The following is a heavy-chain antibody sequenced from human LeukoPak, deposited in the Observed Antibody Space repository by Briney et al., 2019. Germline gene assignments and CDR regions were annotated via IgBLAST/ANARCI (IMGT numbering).Heavy chain of an antibody. Sequence: GGSLRLSCAASGFTFSNYWMSWVRQAPGKGLEGVANIKQDGSEKYYVDFVKGRFTISRDNAKNSLYLQMNSLRAEDTAVYYCARALDSSSSRYQAFEYWGQGTLVTVSS. CDR1: GFTFSNYW. J-gene: IGHJ4*02. CDR3: ARALDSSSSRYQAFEY. V-gene: IGHV3-7*01. D-gene: IGHD2-2*01. CDR2: IKQDGSEK.